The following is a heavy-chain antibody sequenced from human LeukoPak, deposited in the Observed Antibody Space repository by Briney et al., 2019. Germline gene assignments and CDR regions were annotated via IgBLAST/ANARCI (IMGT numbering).Heavy chain of an antibody. Sequence: VASVKVSCKASGYTFTSYYMHWVRQAPGQGLEWMGIINPSGGSTSYAQKFQGRVTMTRDTSTSTAYMELSRLRSDDTAVYYCARVRTTVTTCGWFDPWGQGTLVTVSS. CDR1: GYTFTSYY. J-gene: IGHJ5*02. V-gene: IGHV1-46*01. CDR3: ARVRTTVTTCGWFDP. D-gene: IGHD4-17*01. CDR2: INPSGGST.